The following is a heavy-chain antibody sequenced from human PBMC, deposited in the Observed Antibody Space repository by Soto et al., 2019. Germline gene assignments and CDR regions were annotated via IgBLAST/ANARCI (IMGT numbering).Heavy chain of an antibody. V-gene: IGHV4-4*07. CDR3: AKDEGDLGNRYFDL. J-gene: IGHJ2*01. Sequence: KHSETLSLTCTESGGSISSYYWSWLRQPAGKGLEWIGRIYTSGSTNYNPSLKSRVTMSVDTSKNQFSLKLSSVTAADTAVYYCAKDEGDLGNRYFDLSVRGTLVTVS. D-gene: IGHD7-27*01. CDR2: IYTSGST. CDR1: GGSISSYY.